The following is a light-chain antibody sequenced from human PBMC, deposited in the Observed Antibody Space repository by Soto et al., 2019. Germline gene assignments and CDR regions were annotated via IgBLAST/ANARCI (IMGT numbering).Light chain of an antibody. CDR2: GAS. J-gene: IGKJ4*01. CDR3: QQYASPPLT. V-gene: IGKV3-20*01. CDR1: QSVRSNY. Sequence: DIVLTQSPGTLSLSSGERATLSCRASQSVRSNYLAWYQQKPGQAPRLLIYGASSRATGIPDRFGGSGSGTDFTLTISRLEHEDFAVYYCQQYASPPLTFGGGTKVEIK.